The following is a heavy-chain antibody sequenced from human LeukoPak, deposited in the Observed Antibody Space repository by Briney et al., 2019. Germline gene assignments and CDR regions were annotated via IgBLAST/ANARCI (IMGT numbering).Heavy chain of an antibody. CDR3: ARDFDYGDYGVNYFGY. Sequence: PGGSLRLSCAASGFTFSSYSMNWVRQAPGKGLEWVSSISSSSSYIYYADSVKGRFTISRDNAKNSLYLQMNSLRAEDTAVYYCARDFDYGDYGVNYFGYWGQGTLVTVSS. D-gene: IGHD4-17*01. CDR2: ISSSSSYI. V-gene: IGHV3-21*01. J-gene: IGHJ4*02. CDR1: GFTFSSYS.